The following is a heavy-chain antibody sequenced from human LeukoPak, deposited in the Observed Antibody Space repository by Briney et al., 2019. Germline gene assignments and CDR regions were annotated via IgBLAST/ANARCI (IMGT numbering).Heavy chain of an antibody. D-gene: IGHD2-2*01. V-gene: IGHV4-34*01. CDR1: GGSFSGYY. Sequence: PSETLSLTCAVYGGSFSGYYWSWIRQPPGKGLEWIGEINHSGSTNYNPSLKSRVTISVDTSKNQFSLKLSSVTAADTAVYYCARIVVVPAAMVSFDIWGQGTMVTVSS. CDR2: INHSGST. J-gene: IGHJ3*02. CDR3: ARIVVVPAAMVSFDI.